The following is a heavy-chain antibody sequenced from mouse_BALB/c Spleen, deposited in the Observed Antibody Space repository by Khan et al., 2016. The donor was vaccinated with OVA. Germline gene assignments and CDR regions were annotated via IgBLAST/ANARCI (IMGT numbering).Heavy chain of an antibody. Sequence: QIQLVQSGPELKKPGETVKISCKTSGYTFTNNGMNWVKQNPGKGLKWMGWINTYTGEPTYVDDFKGRFAFSLETSATTAYLQINNLKNEDTATYFCERVGYDGTMDYWGQGTSVTVSS. V-gene: IGHV9-3-1*01. CDR1: GYTFTNNG. J-gene: IGHJ4*01. CDR3: ERVGYDGTMDY. CDR2: INTYTGEP. D-gene: IGHD2-14*01.